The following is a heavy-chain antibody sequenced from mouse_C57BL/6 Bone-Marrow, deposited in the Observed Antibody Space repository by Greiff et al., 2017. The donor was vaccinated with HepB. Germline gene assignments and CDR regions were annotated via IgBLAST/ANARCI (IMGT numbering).Heavy chain of an antibody. CDR3: TVDGYYYFDY. CDR2: IRLKSDNYAT. V-gene: IGHV6-3*01. Sequence: EVNVVESGGGLVQPGGSMKLSCVASGFTFSNYWMNWVRQSPEKGLEWVAQIRLKSDNYATHYAESVKGRFTISRDDSKSSVYLQMNNLRAEDTGIYYCTVDGYYYFDYWGQGTTLTVSS. J-gene: IGHJ2*01. CDR1: GFTFSNYW. D-gene: IGHD2-3*01.